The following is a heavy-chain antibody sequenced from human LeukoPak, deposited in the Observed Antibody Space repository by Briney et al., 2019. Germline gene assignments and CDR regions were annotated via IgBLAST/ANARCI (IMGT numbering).Heavy chain of an antibody. CDR1: GFTVSSNY. Sequence: GGSLRLSCAASGFTVSSNYMSWVRQAPGKGLEWVSVIYSGGSTYYADSVKGRFTISRDNSKNTLYLQMNSLRAEDTAVYYCAKDRRYIVATIFDYWGQGTLVTVSS. D-gene: IGHD5-12*01. CDR3: AKDRRYIVATIFDY. V-gene: IGHV3-53*01. CDR2: IYSGGST. J-gene: IGHJ4*02.